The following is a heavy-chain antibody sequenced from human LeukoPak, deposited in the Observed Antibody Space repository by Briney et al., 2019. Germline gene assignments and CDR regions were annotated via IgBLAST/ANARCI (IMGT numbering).Heavy chain of an antibody. J-gene: IGHJ5*02. D-gene: IGHD2-21*01. Sequence: ASVKVSCKASGYTFTGYYMHWVRQAPGQGLEWMGWINPNSGGTNYAQKFQGRVTMTRDTSISTAYMELSRLRSDDTAVYYCARVQIVVQTFNWFDPWGQGTLVTVSS. CDR2: INPNSGGT. V-gene: IGHV1-2*02. CDR3: ARVQIVVQTFNWFDP. CDR1: GYTFTGYY.